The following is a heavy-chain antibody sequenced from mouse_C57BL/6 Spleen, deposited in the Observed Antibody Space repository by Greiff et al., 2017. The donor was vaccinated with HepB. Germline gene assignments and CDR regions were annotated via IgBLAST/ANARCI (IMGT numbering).Heavy chain of an antibody. CDR2: IYPRSGNT. CDR3: ARSGDYDPWFAY. J-gene: IGHJ3*01. D-gene: IGHD2-4*01. V-gene: IGHV1-81*01. Sequence: VQLQESGAELARPGASVKLSCKASGYTFTSYGISWVKQRTGQGLEWIGEIYPRSGNTYYNEKFKGKATLTADKSSSTAYMELRSLTSEDSAVYFCARSGDYDPWFAYWGQGTLVTVSA. CDR1: GYTFTSYG.